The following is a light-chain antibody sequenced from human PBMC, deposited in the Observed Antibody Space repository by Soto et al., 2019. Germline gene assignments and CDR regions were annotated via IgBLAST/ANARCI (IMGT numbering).Light chain of an antibody. Sequence: DIQMTQSPSTLPASVGDRITVTCRASQSIRSWLAWYQQKPGKVPKILIYAASTLQSGVPSRFSGSGSGTDFTLTISSLQPEDFSTYYCQQLNSYPITFGQGTRLEIK. CDR3: QQLNSYPIT. CDR2: AAS. V-gene: IGKV1-5*01. J-gene: IGKJ5*01. CDR1: QSIRSW.